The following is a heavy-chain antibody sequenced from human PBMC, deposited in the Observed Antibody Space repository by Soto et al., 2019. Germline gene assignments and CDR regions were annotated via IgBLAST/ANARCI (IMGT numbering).Heavy chain of an antibody. D-gene: IGHD1-26*01. V-gene: IGHV3-21*01. Sequence: EVQLVESGGGLVKPGGSLRLSCAASGFTFSSYSMNWVRQAPGKGLEWVSSISSSSSYIYYADSVKGRFTISRDNAKNSRYLQMNSLRAEDTAVYYCARDQMGATPFDYWGQGTLVTVSS. CDR3: ARDQMGATPFDY. CDR2: ISSSSSYI. J-gene: IGHJ4*02. CDR1: GFTFSSYS.